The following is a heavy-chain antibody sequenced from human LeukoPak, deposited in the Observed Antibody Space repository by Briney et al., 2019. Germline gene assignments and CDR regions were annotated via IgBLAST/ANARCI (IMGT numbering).Heavy chain of an antibody. CDR3: ARGGNGYNNPFDY. CDR1: GYSISSAYY. J-gene: IGHJ4*02. Sequence: PSETLSLTCTVSGYSISSAYYWGWIRQPPGKGLEWIGSIYHSGTNYNPSLKSRVTISEDTSKNQFSLKLSSVTAADTAVYYCARGGNGYNNPFDYWGQGTLVTVSS. CDR2: IYHSGT. D-gene: IGHD5-24*01. V-gene: IGHV4-38-2*02.